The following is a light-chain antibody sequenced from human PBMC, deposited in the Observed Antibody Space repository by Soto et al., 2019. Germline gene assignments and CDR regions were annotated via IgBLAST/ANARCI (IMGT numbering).Light chain of an antibody. J-gene: IGLJ1*01. Sequence: QSVLTQPAAVSGSTGQSITISCTGTSSDVGYYNLVSWYQQHPGKAPKLIIYEVNKRPSGFSNRFSGSKSGNTASLTISGLQAEDGADYYCCSYAGSTTHYVFGTGTKVTVL. V-gene: IGLV2-23*02. CDR3: CSYAGSTTHYV. CDR1: SSDVGYYNL. CDR2: EVN.